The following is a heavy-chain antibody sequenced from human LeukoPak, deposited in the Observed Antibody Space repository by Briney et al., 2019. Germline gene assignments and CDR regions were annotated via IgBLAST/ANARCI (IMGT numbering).Heavy chain of an antibody. J-gene: IGHJ4*02. Sequence: RSSDTLSLACTLSGPSISGYYWSWIRQHAGGGLGWHGFIFYVGSNYYNPFRKSEVTLSVNTSKNQFSLKLSYVTAADTAVYYCAGAATNSFGYGWFDYWGQGTLVTVSS. CDR2: IFYVGSN. V-gene: IGHV4-59*07. CDR1: GPSISGYY. D-gene: IGHD5-18*01. CDR3: AGAATNSFGYGWFDY.